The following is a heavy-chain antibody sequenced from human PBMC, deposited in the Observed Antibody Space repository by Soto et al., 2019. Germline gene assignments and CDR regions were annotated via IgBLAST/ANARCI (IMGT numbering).Heavy chain of an antibody. CDR1: GGSISRGDYF. J-gene: IGHJ4*02. Sequence: SETLSLTCTVSGGSISRGDYFWTWIRQPPGKGLEWIGYIYYSGSTYSNPSLKSRVTISVDTSKNQFSLKLSSVTAADTAVYYCARGPHDTSTYAIDYWGQGTLVTVSS. CDR3: ARGPHDTSTYAIDY. V-gene: IGHV4-30-4*08. CDR2: IYYSGST. D-gene: IGHD3-22*01.